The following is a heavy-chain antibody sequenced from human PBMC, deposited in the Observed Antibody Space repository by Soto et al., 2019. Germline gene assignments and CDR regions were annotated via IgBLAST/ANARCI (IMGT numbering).Heavy chain of an antibody. D-gene: IGHD1-26*01. CDR3: AREGSGSYYFRLGPNWFEP. Sequence: SVLHSLTNTVAGVNIIDLCCRRILQPPGKGLEWIGYIYYSGSTNYNPSLKSRVTISVDTSKNQFSLKLSSVTAADTAVYYCAREGSGSYYFRLGPNWFEPWGQGTLVPVSS. V-gene: IGHV4-59*11. CDR1: GVNIIDLC. CDR2: IYYSGST. J-gene: IGHJ5*02.